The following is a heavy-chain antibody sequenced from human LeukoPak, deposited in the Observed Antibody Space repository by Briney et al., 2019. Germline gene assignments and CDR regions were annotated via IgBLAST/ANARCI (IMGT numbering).Heavy chain of an antibody. J-gene: IGHJ6*03. D-gene: IGHD2-15*01. Sequence: PSQTLSLTCTVSGGSISSGDYYWSWTRQPPGKGLEWIGYIYYSGSTYYNPSLKSRVTISVDTSKNQFSLKLSSVTAADTAVYYCARGGRGYYYYMDVWGKGTTVTVSS. CDR3: ARGGRGYYYYMDV. CDR2: IYYSGST. CDR1: GGSISSGDYY. V-gene: IGHV4-30-4*08.